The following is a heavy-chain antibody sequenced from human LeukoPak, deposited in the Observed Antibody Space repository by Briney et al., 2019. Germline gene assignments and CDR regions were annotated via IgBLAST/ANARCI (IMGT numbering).Heavy chain of an antibody. CDR1: GYTFTNYD. D-gene: IGHD3-22*01. Sequence: ASVKVSCKTSGYTFTNYDINWVRQAAGQGLEWLGWINTNTGKTGYPEKFQGRVTMSKTTSITTAYMELRSLRPDDTAMYYCARAPRITMIVVVIGWFDPWGQGTLVTVSS. J-gene: IGHJ5*02. V-gene: IGHV1-8*01. CDR3: ARAPRITMIVVVIGWFDP. CDR2: INTNTGKT.